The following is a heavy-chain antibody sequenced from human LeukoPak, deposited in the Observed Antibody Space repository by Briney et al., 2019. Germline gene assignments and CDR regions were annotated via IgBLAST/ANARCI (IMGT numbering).Heavy chain of an antibody. D-gene: IGHD1-26*01. J-gene: IGHJ3*02. Sequence: SESLSLTCTVYGRSINYYYWESVRQPPGRGLGWIGYIYYIGSTIYKPSTNKNPALNRKLPLSMDTSKNQFSLKLSSVSVAATATYYCARLTGSGSYHEHDAFDIWGQGTMVTVSS. V-gene: IGHV4-59*08. CDR2: IYYIGST. CDR3: ARLTGSGSYHEHDAFDI. CDR1: GRSINYYY.